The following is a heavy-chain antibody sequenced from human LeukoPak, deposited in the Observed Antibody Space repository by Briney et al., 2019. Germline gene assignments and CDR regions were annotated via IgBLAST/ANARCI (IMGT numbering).Heavy chain of an antibody. CDR3: ARGYSGSYSGAFAI. D-gene: IGHD1-26*01. CDR1: GFTFSDYY. V-gene: IGHV3-11*04. CDR2: IDTRGRTT. Sequence: GGSLRLSCGASGFTFSDYYMSWIRQAPGKGLEWVSYIDTRGRTTYYADSVKGRVTISRDNAKNSLYLQMNSLRAEDTAVYYCARGYSGSYSGAFAIWGQGTMVTVSS. J-gene: IGHJ3*02.